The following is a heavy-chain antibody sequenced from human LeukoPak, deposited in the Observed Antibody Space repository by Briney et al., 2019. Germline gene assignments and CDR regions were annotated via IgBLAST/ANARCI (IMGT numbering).Heavy chain of an antibody. D-gene: IGHD6-19*01. Sequence: ASVKVSCKASGYTFTSYYMHWVRQAPGQGLEWMGIINPSGGSTSYAQKFQGRVTMTEDTSTDTAYMELSSLRSEDTAVYYCATPAPSSSGWYLYYFDYWGQGTLVTVSS. J-gene: IGHJ4*02. CDR2: INPSGGST. CDR3: ATPAPSSSGWYLYYFDY. V-gene: IGHV1-46*01. CDR1: GYTFTSYY.